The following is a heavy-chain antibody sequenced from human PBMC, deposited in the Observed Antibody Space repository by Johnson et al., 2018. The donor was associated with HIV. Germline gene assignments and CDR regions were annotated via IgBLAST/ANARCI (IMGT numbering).Heavy chain of an antibody. CDR3: ASARQQLVRVLDAFDF. CDR1: GFTFDDYG. J-gene: IGHJ3*01. CDR2: ISGSGGST. D-gene: IGHD6-13*01. Sequence: VQLVESGGGLVQPGRSLRLSCAASGFTFDDYGMNWVRQAPGKGLEWVSAISGSGGSTYYADSVKGRFTISRDNSKNTLYLQMNSLRAEDTAVYYCASARQQLVRVLDAFDFWGQGTMVTVSS. V-gene: IGHV3-23*04.